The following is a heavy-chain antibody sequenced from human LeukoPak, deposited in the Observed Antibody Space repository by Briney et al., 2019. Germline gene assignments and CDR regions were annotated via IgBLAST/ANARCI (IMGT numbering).Heavy chain of an antibody. Sequence: GGSLRLSCAGSGFTFSSYSMNWVRQAPGKGLEWVSCISSSSSYIYYADSVKGRFTISRDNAKDSLYLQMNSLRAEDTAVYYCATSPVYSYGHPYYFDYWGQGTLVTVSS. V-gene: IGHV3-21*01. D-gene: IGHD5-18*01. J-gene: IGHJ4*02. CDR3: ATSPVYSYGHPYYFDY. CDR1: GFTFSSYS. CDR2: ISSSSSYI.